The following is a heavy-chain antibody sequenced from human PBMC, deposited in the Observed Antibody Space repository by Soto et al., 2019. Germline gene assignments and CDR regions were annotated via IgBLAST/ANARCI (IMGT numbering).Heavy chain of an antibody. J-gene: IGHJ4*02. CDR1: GGSISSGDYY. CDR3: ARGSLEWYEFDY. CDR2: TYYSGST. D-gene: IGHD3-3*01. V-gene: IGHV4-30-4*01. Sequence: TLSLTCTVSGGSISSGDYYWSWIRQPPGKGLEWIGYTYYSGSTYYNPSLKSRVTISVDTSKNQFSLKLSSVTAADTAVYYCARGSLEWYEFDYWGQGTLVTVSS.